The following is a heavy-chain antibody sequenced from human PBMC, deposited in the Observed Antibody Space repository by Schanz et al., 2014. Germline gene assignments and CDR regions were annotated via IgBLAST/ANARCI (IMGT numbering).Heavy chain of an antibody. Sequence: QVQLVQSGAEVRKPGASVKVSCRASGYTFTDYSIHWLRQAPGQGLELMGWIKPNSGAPEYAQKVPTPLSMTRDTSIVTTYMELNRLTSDDTAVYYCARAGQDFEYSSLSPIWYFDLWGRGTLVTVSS. CDR3: ARAGQDFEYSSLSPIWYFDL. CDR1: GYTFTDYS. J-gene: IGHJ2*01. CDR2: IKPNSGAP. D-gene: IGHD6-6*01. V-gene: IGHV1-2*02.